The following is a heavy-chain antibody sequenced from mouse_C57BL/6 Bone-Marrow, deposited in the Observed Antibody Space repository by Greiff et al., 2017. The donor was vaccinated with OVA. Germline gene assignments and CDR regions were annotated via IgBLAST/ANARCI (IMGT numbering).Heavy chain of an antibody. Sequence: EVMLVESGGGLVQPGGSLKLSCAASGFTFSDYGMAWVRQAPRTGPEWVAFISNLAYSIYYADTVTGRFTISRENAKNTLYLEMSSLRSEDTAMYYCARLLTTVVASRAMDYWGQGTSVTVSS. J-gene: IGHJ4*01. CDR3: ARLLTTVVASRAMDY. D-gene: IGHD1-1*01. V-gene: IGHV5-15*01. CDR2: ISNLAYSI. CDR1: GFTFSDYG.